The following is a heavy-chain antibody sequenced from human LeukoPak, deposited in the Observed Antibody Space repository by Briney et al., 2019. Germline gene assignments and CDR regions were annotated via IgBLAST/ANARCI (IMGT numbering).Heavy chain of an antibody. J-gene: IGHJ3*02. CDR3: ARLRAWGAFDI. D-gene: IGHD4-17*01. Sequence: GGSLRLSCAASGFTVSSNYMSWVRQAPGKGLEWVSVIYSGGSTYYANSVKGRFTISRDNSKNTLYLQMNSLRAEDTAVYYCARLRAWGAFDIWGQGTMVTVSS. V-gene: IGHV3-66*02. CDR1: GFTVSSNY. CDR2: IYSGGST.